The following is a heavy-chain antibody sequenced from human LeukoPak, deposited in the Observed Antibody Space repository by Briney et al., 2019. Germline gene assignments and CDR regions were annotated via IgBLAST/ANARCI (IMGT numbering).Heavy chain of an antibody. CDR3: ARVNTQQLITYYYYYGMDV. Sequence: SETLSLTCAVYGVSFSGYYWSWIRQPPGKGLEWIGEINHSGSTNYNPSLKSRVTISVDTSKNQFSLKLSSVTAADTAVYYCARVNTQQLITYYYYYGMDVWGKGTTVTVSS. CDR1: GVSFSGYY. V-gene: IGHV4-34*01. D-gene: IGHD6-13*01. J-gene: IGHJ6*04. CDR2: INHSGST.